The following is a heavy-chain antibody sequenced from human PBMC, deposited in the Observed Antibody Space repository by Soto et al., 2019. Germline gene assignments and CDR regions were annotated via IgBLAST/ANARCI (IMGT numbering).Heavy chain of an antibody. CDR2: IYYSGST. D-gene: IGHD2-2*01. J-gene: IGHJ6*03. CDR1: GGSISSYY. Sequence: SETLSLTCTVSGGSISSYYWSWIRQPPGKGLEWIGYIYYSGSTNYNPSLKSRVTISVDTSKNQFSLKLSSVTAADTAVYYCARVIVVVPAAARDYYYYHMDVWGKGTTDTVSS. CDR3: ARVIVVVPAAARDYYYYHMDV. V-gene: IGHV4-59*01.